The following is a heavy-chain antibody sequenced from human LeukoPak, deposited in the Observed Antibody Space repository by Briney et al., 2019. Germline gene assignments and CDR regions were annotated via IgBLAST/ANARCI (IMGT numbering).Heavy chain of an antibody. CDR2: IYYSGST. Sequence: SETLSLTCTVSGGSISSSSYYWGWIRQPPGKGLEWIGSIYYSGSTYYNPSLKSRVTISVDTSKNQFSLKLSSVTAADTAVYYCARQVGYCSSTSCYFDYWGQGTLVTVSS. D-gene: IGHD2-2*01. CDR1: GGSISSSSYY. J-gene: IGHJ4*02. CDR3: ARQVGYCSSTSCYFDY. V-gene: IGHV4-39*01.